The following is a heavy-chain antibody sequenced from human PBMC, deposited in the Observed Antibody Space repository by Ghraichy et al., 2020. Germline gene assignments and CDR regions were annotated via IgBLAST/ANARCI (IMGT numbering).Heavy chain of an antibody. J-gene: IGHJ6*02. CDR3: ARQSLQNYYYYGMDV. D-gene: IGHD4-11*01. CDR1: GGSISSYY. V-gene: IGHV4-4*09. CDR2: IYTSGST. Sequence: SQTLSLTCTVSGGSISSYYWSWIRQPPGKGLEWIGYIYTSGSTNYNPSLKSRVTISVDTSKNQFSLKLSSVTAADTAVYYCARQSLQNYYYYGMDVWGQGTTVTVSS.